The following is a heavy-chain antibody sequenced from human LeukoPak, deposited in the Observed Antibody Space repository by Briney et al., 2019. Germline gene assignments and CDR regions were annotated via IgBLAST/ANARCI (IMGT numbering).Heavy chain of an antibody. Sequence: SETLSLTCTVSGGSMSSYYWSWIRQPPGKGLEWIGYIYYSGSTNYNPSLKSRVTISVDTSKNQFSLKLSSVTAADTAVYYCARAYGDYAATFDYWGQGTLVTVSS. CDR1: GGSMSSYY. CDR2: IYYSGST. CDR3: ARAYGDYAATFDY. J-gene: IGHJ4*02. D-gene: IGHD4-17*01. V-gene: IGHV4-59*01.